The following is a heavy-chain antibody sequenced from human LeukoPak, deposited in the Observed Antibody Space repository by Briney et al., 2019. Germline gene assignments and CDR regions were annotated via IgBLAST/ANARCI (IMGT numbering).Heavy chain of an antibody. CDR3: ARTTYDSSGYYGPSFDY. J-gene: IGHJ4*02. CDR1: GGSISSYY. Sequence: SETLSLTCTVYGGSISSYYWSWIRQPPGKGLEWIGYIYYSGSTNYNPSLKSRVTISVDTSKNQFSLKVSSVTAADTAVYYCARTTYDSSGYYGPSFDYWGQGTLVTVSS. D-gene: IGHD3-22*01. V-gene: IGHV4-59*01. CDR2: IYYSGST.